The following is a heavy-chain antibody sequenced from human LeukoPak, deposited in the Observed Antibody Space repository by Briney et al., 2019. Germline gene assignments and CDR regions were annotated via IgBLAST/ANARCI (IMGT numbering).Heavy chain of an antibody. CDR1: GFTFDDYG. D-gene: IGHD1-26*01. CDR3: ATDRAVMGAIFPYGMDV. Sequence: GGSLRLSCAASGFTFDDYGMSWVRQAPGKGLEWVSGINWNGGSTGYADSVKGRFTISRDNAKNSLYLQMNSLRAEDTALYYCATDRAVMGAIFPYGMDVWGKGTTVTVSS. J-gene: IGHJ6*04. V-gene: IGHV3-20*04. CDR2: INWNGGST.